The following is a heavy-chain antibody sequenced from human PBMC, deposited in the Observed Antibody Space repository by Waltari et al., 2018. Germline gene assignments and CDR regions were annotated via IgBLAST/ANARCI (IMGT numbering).Heavy chain of an antibody. J-gene: IGHJ6*03. D-gene: IGHD6-19*01. V-gene: IGHV4-34*02. CDR3: ARSPRIAVSPRYYYMDV. Sequence: HVHLQQWGAGLLKPSETLSLTCGVSEGSFIAYYWVGIRQAPGKGLEWIGEVDHSGTPNYNPSLKSRLTISIYASRVQLSLKLSSVTAADSAVYYCARSPRIAVSPRYYYMDVWGKGTTVTVSS. CDR2: VDHSGTP. CDR1: EGSFIAYY.